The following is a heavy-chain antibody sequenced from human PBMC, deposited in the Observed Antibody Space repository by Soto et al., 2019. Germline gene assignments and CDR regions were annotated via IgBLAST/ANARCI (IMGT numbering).Heavy chain of an antibody. CDR3: ARHSYGYRAIYYYYYGMDV. Sequence: ASVKVSCKASGYTFTSYEINWVRKATGQGLEWMGWMNPNSGNTGYAQKFQGRVTMTRNTSISTAYMELSSLRSEDTAVYYCARHSYGYRAIYYYYYGMDVWGQGTTVTVSS. CDR1: GYTFTSYE. V-gene: IGHV1-8*01. J-gene: IGHJ6*02. D-gene: IGHD5-18*01. CDR2: MNPNSGNT.